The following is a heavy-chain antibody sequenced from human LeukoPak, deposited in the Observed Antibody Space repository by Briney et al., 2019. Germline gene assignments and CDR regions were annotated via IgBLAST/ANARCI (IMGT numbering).Heavy chain of an antibody. Sequence: GGSLRLSCAASGPTFSDHYMDWVRQAPGKGLEWVGRTSNKANSYTTEYAASVKGRFTISRDDSKNSLYLQMNSLNTEDTAVYYCARGYSSGWTYAFDIWGQGTMVTVSS. D-gene: IGHD6-19*01. V-gene: IGHV3-72*01. J-gene: IGHJ3*02. CDR3: ARGYSSGWTYAFDI. CDR1: GPTFSDHY. CDR2: TSNKANSYTT.